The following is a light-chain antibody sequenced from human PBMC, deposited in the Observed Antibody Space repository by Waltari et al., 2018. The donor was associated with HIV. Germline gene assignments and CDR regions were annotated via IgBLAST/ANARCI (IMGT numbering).Light chain of an antibody. V-gene: IGKV2-28*01. CDR1: QSLLHSNGYNY. Sequence: DIVMTQSPLSLPVTPGEPASISCRSSQSLLHSNGYNYLDWYLQKPGQSPQLLIYLGSNRASGVPDRFSGSGSGTDFTLKISRVEAEDVGVYYCMQALRTLTFGGGTKVEIK. CDR2: LGS. J-gene: IGKJ4*01. CDR3: MQALRTLT.